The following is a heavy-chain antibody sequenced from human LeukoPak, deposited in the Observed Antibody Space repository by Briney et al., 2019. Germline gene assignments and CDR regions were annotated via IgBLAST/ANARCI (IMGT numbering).Heavy chain of an antibody. CDR3: ARRSKPGGAAAGLDY. CDR1: GLTVSSNY. Sequence: GGSLRLSCAASGLTVSSNYMSWVRQAPGKGLEWVSVIYSGGTTYYANSVKGRFTISRDNSKNTLYLQMNSLRAEDTAVYYCARRSKPGGAAAGLDYWGQGTLVTVSS. CDR2: IYSGGTT. J-gene: IGHJ4*02. D-gene: IGHD6-13*01. V-gene: IGHV3-53*01.